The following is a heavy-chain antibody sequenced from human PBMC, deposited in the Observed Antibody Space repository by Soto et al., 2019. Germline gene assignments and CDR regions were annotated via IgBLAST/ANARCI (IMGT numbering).Heavy chain of an antibody. J-gene: IGHJ4*02. V-gene: IGHV3-30-3*01. D-gene: IGHD3-9*01. CDR3: ARTFDTITYYFDY. Sequence: PGGSLRLSCAASDFSFSSYAMHWIRQAPGKGLEWLAVIPFDGNIIQYADSVKGRFIISRDNSKNTLYLQMNSLRGDDTAVYYCARTFDTITYYFDYWGQGTLVTVSS. CDR2: IPFDGNII. CDR1: DFSFSSYA.